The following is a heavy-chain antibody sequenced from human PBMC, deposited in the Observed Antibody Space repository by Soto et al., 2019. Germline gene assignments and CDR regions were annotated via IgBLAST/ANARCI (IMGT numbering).Heavy chain of an antibody. D-gene: IGHD1-26*01. J-gene: IGHJ4*02. CDR3: ARTCGSYWGYFDY. Sequence: SETLSLTCTVSGGSISSYYWSWIRQPPGKGLEWIGYIYYSGSTNYNPSLKSRVTISVDTSKNQFSLKLSSVTAADTAVYYCARTCGSYWGYFDYWGQGTLVTVSS. CDR2: IYYSGST. V-gene: IGHV4-59*01. CDR1: GGSISSYY.